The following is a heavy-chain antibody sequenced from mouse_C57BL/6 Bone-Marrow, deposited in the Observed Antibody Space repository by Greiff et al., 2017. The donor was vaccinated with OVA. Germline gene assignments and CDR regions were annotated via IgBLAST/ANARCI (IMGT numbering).Heavy chain of an antibody. D-gene: IGHD1-1*01. CDR2: ISSGSSTI. CDR1: GFTFSDYG. J-gene: IGHJ2*01. CDR3: ARPYYGSSYELDC. V-gene: IGHV5-17*01. Sequence: EVKLVESGGGLVKPGGSLKLSCAASGFTFSDYGMHWVRQAPEKGLEWVAYISSGSSTIYYADTVKGRFTISRDNAKNTLFLQMTSLRSEDTAMYYCARPYYGSSYELDCWGQGTTLTVSS.